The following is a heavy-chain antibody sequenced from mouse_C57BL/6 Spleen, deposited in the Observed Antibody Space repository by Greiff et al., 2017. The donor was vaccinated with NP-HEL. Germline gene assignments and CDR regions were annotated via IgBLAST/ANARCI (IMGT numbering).Heavy chain of an antibody. Sequence: QVQLQQSGPELVKPGASVKISCKASGYTFTDYYINWVKQRPGQGLEWIGWIFPGSGSTYYNEKFKGKATLTVDKSSSRAYMLLSSLTSEDSAVYFCARKVYYDYDGWYFDVWGTGTTVTVSS. CDR1: GYTFTDYY. J-gene: IGHJ1*03. CDR3: ARKVYYDYDGWYFDV. D-gene: IGHD2-4*01. CDR2: IFPGSGST. V-gene: IGHV1-75*01.